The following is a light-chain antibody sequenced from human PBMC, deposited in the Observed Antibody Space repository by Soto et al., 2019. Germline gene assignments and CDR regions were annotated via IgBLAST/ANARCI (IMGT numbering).Light chain of an antibody. CDR2: AAS. V-gene: IGKV1-39*01. CDR1: QSISSY. Sequence: DIQMTQSPSSLSASVGDRVTITCRASQSISSYLNWYQQKPGKAPKLLIYAASSLQSGVPSRFSGSGSGTDFTLTISSLQPEDFATYYCQQSYRTLYTFGQGTTLDIK. J-gene: IGKJ2*01. CDR3: QQSYRTLYT.